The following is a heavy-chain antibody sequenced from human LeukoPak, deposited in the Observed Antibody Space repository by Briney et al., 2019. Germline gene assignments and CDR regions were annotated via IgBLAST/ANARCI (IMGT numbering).Heavy chain of an antibody. V-gene: IGHV3-9*01. D-gene: IGHD3-10*01. J-gene: IGHJ4*02. CDR2: INWNSGSI. Sequence: GGSLRLSCAASGFTFDDYAMHWVRQAPGKGLEWVSGINWNSGSIGYADSVKGRFTISRDNAKNSLYLQMNSLRAEDTALYYCAKDPKAIYGSGSSFDYWGQGTLVTVSS. CDR3: AKDPKAIYGSGSSFDY. CDR1: GFTFDDYA.